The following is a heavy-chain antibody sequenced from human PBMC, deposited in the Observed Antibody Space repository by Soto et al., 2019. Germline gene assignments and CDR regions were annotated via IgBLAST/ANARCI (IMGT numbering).Heavy chain of an antibody. CDR2: IYPGDSDT. CDR1: GYNFTSYW. V-gene: IGHV5-51*01. CDR3: ARVIIAAAGTPTYYYYGMDV. J-gene: IGHJ6*02. Sequence: PGESQKISSKGSGYNFTSYWIGWVRQMPGKGLEWMGIIYPGDSDTRYSPSFQGQVTISADKSISTAYLQWSSLKASDTAMYYCARVIIAAAGTPTYYYYGMDVWGQGTTVTVSS. D-gene: IGHD6-13*01.